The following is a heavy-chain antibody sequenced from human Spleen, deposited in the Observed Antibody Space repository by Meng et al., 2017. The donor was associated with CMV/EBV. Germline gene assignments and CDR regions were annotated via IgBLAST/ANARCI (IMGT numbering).Heavy chain of an antibody. Sequence: GGSLRLSCAGSGFTFNINWKTWVRQAPGKGLEWVANINQNGDEKYYVDSVKGRFTISRDNAKNTLYLQMNSLRVEDTAVFYCARDGAGPLNYFDYWGQGTLVTVSS. D-gene: IGHD6-19*01. J-gene: IGHJ4*02. V-gene: IGHV3-7*01. CDR2: INQNGDEK. CDR3: ARDGAGPLNYFDY. CDR1: GFTFNINW.